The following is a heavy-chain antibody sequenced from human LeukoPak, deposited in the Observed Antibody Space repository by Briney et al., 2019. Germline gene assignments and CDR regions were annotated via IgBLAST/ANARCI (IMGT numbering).Heavy chain of an antibody. CDR1: GGSISSYY. V-gene: IGHV4-59*08. CDR3: ARVLGYCSSTSCYPRFDP. Sequence: SETLSLTCTVSGGSISSYYWSWIRQPPGKGLEWIGYIYYSGSTNYNTSLNSRVTISVDTSKNQFSLKLSSVTAADTAVYYCARVLGYCSSTSCYPRFDPWGQGTLVTVSS. D-gene: IGHD2-2*01. CDR2: IYYSGST. J-gene: IGHJ5*02.